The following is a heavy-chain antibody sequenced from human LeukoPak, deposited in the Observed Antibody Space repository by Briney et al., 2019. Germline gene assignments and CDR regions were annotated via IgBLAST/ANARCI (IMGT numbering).Heavy chain of an antibody. D-gene: IGHD6-19*01. CDR3: AREVVPGIAVAGYYYYGMDV. CDR2: TYYRSKWYN. CDR1: GDSVSSNSAA. J-gene: IGHJ6*02. Sequence: SQTLSLTCAISGDSVSSNSAAWTWIRQSPSRGLEWLGRTYYRSKWYNDYAVSVKSRITINPDTSKNQFSLQLNSVTPEDTAVYYCAREVVPGIAVAGYYYYGMDVWGQGTTVTVSS. V-gene: IGHV6-1*01.